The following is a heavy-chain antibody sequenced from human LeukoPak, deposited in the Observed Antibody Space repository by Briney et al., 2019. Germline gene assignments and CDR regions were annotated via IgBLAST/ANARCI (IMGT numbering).Heavy chain of an antibody. Sequence: QAGGSLRLSCAASGFTVNSNDMSWVRQAPGKGLEWVSVIFSGGSTYHADSVKGRFTISRDNSKTTLYLQMNSLRVDDTSVYYCARNRYYGLDVWGQGTTVTVSS. CDR1: GFTVNSND. CDR2: IFSGGST. CDR3: ARNRYYGLDV. V-gene: IGHV3-66*02. J-gene: IGHJ6*02.